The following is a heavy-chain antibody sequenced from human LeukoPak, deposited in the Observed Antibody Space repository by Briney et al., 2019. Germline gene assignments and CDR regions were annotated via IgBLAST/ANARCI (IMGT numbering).Heavy chain of an antibody. D-gene: IGHD6-25*01. CDR1: GDSISSGGYY. CDR2: VHHSGSS. V-gene: IGHV4-30-2*01. J-gene: IGHJ4*02. CDR3: ARDGHGFNGGGGF. Sequence: SQTLSLTCTVSGDSISSGGYYWSWIRQPPGKGLEWIGYVHHSGSSFYNPSLKSRVTMSVDRSKNQFSLKLTSVTAADTAVYHCARDGHGFNGGGGFWGQGTLVTVSS.